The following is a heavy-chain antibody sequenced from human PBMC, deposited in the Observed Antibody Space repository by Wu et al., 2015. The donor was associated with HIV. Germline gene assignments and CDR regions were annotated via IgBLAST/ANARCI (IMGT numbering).Heavy chain of an antibody. CDR2: IIPIFGAP. CDR1: GGIFSSSA. V-gene: IGHV1-69*05. CDR3: ARVYSSTWYDAFDI. J-gene: IGHJ3*02. D-gene: IGHD2/OR15-2a*01. Sequence: QVQLVQSGAEMKKPGSSVKVSCKISGGIFSSSAIAWVRQAPGQGLEWMGVIIPIFGAPQYAQKFQGRVTTTTDESTSTVYMNLGSLRFEDTAVYYCARVYSSTWYDAFDIWGQGTTVLVSS.